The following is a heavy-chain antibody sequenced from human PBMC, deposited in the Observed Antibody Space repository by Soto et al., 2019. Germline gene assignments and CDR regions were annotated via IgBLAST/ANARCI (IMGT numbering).Heavy chain of an antibody. CDR1: GFSLSTSGVG. D-gene: IGHD2-15*01. CDR2: IYWDDDK. V-gene: IGHV2-5*02. CDR3: AHSSATYCSGGSCHDY. Sequence: QITLKESGPTLVKPTQTLTLTCTFSGFSLSTSGVGVGWIRQPPGKALEWLALIYWDDDKRYSPSLKSRLTSSKDTSKNQVVLTMTNMDPVDTATYYCAHSSATYCSGGSCHDYWGQGTLVTVSS. J-gene: IGHJ4*02.